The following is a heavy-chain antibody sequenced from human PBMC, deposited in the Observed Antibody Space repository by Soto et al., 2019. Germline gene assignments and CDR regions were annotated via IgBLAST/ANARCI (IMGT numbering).Heavy chain of an antibody. CDR1: GFTFSSYA. V-gene: IGHV3-23*01. CDR2: ISGSGGST. J-gene: IGHJ6*02. Sequence: GGFLRLSCAASGFTFSSYAMSWVRQAPGKGLEWVSAISGSGGSTYYADSVKGRFTISRDNSKNTLYLQMNSLRAEDTAVYYCAKGFPGEWELLPEYYYYYGMDVWGQGTTVTVSS. D-gene: IGHD1-26*01. CDR3: AKGFPGEWELLPEYYYYYGMDV.